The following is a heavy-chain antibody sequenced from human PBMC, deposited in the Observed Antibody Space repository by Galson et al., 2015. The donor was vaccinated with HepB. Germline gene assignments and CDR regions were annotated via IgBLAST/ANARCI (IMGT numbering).Heavy chain of an antibody. CDR2: NFYSGST. CDR3: ASGRRDGYRYFDY. V-gene: IGHV4-39*01. CDR1: GGSISSSNYY. Sequence: TLSLTCTVSGGSISSSNYYWGWIRQPPGKGLEWIGSNFYSGSTYYNPSLKGRVTISVGTSKNQLSLKVNSVTAADTAFYYCASGRRDGYRYFDYWGQGTLVTVSS. J-gene: IGHJ4*02. D-gene: IGHD5-24*01.